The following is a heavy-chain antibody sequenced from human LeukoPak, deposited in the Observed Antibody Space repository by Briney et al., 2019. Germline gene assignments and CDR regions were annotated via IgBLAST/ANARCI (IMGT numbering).Heavy chain of an antibody. Sequence: GASVKVSCKASGYTFTGYYMHWVRQAPGQGLEWMGWINPNSSGTNYAQKFQGRVTMTRDTSISTAYMELSRLRSDDTAVYYCARDALDFWSGYYYMDVWGKGTTVTVSS. D-gene: IGHD3-3*01. CDR3: ARDALDFWSGYYYMDV. CDR1: GYTFTGYY. CDR2: INPNSSGT. J-gene: IGHJ6*03. V-gene: IGHV1-2*02.